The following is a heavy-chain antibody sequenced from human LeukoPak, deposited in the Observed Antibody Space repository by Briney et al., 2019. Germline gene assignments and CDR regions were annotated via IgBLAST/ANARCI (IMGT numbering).Heavy chain of an antibody. D-gene: IGHD6-25*01. CDR3: AKGSALAFDI. J-gene: IGHJ3*02. CDR2: ISSSSTYI. Sequence: GGSLRLSCAASEFTFSSYHMNWVRQAPGKGLEWVSSISSSSTYIYYADSVKGRFTISRDNSKNTLYLQMNSLRAEDTAVYYCAKGSALAFDIWGQGTMVTVSS. CDR1: EFTFSSYH. V-gene: IGHV3-21*01.